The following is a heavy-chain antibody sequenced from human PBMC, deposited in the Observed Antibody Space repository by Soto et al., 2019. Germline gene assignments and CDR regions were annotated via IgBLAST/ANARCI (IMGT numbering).Heavy chain of an antibody. CDR1: GYIFTGYY. J-gene: IGHJ4*01. D-gene: IGHD3-16*01. Sequence: QVQLVQSGAEVKKPGASVKVSCKASGYIFTGYYIYWVRQAPGQGLAWMGWISPNNDATKYAQRFQGRVTLTRDTSITTVYMELSTLTSDNTAVYYCARENDDAHFDFWGHGTLVTVSS. V-gene: IGHV1-2*02. CDR3: ARENDDAHFDF. CDR2: ISPNNDAT.